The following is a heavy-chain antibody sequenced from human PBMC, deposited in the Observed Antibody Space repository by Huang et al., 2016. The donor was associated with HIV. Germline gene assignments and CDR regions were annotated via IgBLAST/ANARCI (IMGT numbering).Heavy chain of an antibody. V-gene: IGHV4-61*09. Sequence: QVRLRESGPGLVKPSQTLSLTCTVSGGSRSSGNYYWTWIRQPAGKGLEWMGHIYPSGITNYSPSLKSRVSISLDTSKNQFSRRLRSVTAADTAVYYCARSYAGTIWDSGRDYFDYWGQGILVTVSS. J-gene: IGHJ4*02. CDR3: ARSYAGTIWDSGRDYFDY. D-gene: IGHD1-26*01. CDR2: IYPSGIT. CDR1: GGSRSSGNYY.